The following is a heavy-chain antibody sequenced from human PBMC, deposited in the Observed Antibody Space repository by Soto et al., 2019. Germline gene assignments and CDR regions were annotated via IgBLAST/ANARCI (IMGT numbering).Heavy chain of an antibody. J-gene: IGHJ4*02. V-gene: IGHV4-61*08. D-gene: IGHD3-16*01. CDR1: GGSISSCGYY. CDR3: ARRWGRSFDC. Sequence: SETLSLTCTVSGGSISSCGYYWSWIRQHPGKGLEWIGYIYYSGSTNYNPSLKSRVTISVDTSKNQFSLKLSSVTAADTAVYYCARRWGRSFDCWGQGTLVTVSS. CDR2: IYYSGST.